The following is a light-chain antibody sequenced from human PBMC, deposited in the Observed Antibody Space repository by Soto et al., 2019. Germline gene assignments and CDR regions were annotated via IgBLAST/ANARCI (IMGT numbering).Light chain of an antibody. CDR3: QQYGSSPPKYT. CDR2: GTS. Sequence: EIVLTQSPGTLSLSPGERATLSCRASQSVSSNYLAWYQQKPGQAPRLLIYGTSNRATDIPDRFSGSGSGTDFSLTIRRLEPEDFAVYYCQQYGSSPPKYTFGQGTKLEIK. CDR1: QSVSSNY. V-gene: IGKV3-20*01. J-gene: IGKJ2*01.